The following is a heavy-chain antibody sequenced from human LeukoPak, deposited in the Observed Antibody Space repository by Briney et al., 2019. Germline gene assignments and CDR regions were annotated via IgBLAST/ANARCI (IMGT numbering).Heavy chain of an antibody. D-gene: IGHD6-19*01. V-gene: IGHV3-74*01. CDR3: AKDPIAVAAEYFQH. J-gene: IGHJ1*01. CDR2: IKGDGSYT. Sequence: GGSLRLSCAASGFTFSNYWMHWVRQAPVKGLVWVSRIKGDGSYTNYADSVKGRFTISRDNAKNTLYLQMNSLRAEDTAVYYCAKDPIAVAAEYFQHWGQGTLVTVSS. CDR1: GFTFSNYW.